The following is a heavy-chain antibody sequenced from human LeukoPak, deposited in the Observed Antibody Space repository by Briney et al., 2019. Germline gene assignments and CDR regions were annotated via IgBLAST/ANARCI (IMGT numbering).Heavy chain of an antibody. CDR1: GFTFSCYA. V-gene: IGHV3-23*01. D-gene: IGHD3-22*01. J-gene: IGHJ4*02. CDR2: ISGSGGST. Sequence: GTSLRLSCAASGFTFSCYAMHWVRQAPGKGLEWVSAISGSGGSTYYADSVKGRFTISRDNSKNTLYLQMNSLRAEDTAVYYCAKKAGYDSMSIDYWGQGTLVTVSS. CDR3: AKKAGYDSMSIDY.